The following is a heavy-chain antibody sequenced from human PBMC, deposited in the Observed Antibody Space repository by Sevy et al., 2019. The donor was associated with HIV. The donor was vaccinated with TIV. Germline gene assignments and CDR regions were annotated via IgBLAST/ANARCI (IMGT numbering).Heavy chain of an antibody. CDR1: GFTFSSYA. J-gene: IGHJ4*02. CDR3: PKDLHPHSRIAAAGDY. Sequence: GGSLRLSCAASGFTFSSYAMSWVRQAPGKGLEWVSAISGSGGSTYYADSVKGRFTISRDNSKNTLYLQMNSLRAEDTALYYGPKDLHPHSRIAAAGDYWGQGTLVTVSS. CDR2: ISGSGGST. D-gene: IGHD6-13*01. V-gene: IGHV3-23*01.